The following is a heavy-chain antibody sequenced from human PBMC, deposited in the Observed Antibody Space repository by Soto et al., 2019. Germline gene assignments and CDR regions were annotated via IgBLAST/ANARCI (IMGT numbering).Heavy chain of an antibody. V-gene: IGHV3-30-3*01. D-gene: IGHD3-22*01. J-gene: IGHJ4*02. CDR3: ARVLERTYYDISGYLVVGSPFDY. CDR2: ISYDGSNK. CDR1: GFTFSSYA. Sequence: GGSLRLSCAASGFTFSSYAMHWVRQAPGKGLEWVAVISYDGSNKYYADSVKGRFTISRDNSKNTLYLQMNSLRAEDTAVYYCARVLERTYYDISGYLVVGSPFDYWGPGTLVTVAS.